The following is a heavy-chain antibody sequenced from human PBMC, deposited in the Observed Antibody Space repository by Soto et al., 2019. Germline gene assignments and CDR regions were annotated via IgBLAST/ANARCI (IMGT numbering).Heavy chain of an antibody. CDR1: AGTFSSYA. D-gene: IGHD2-15*01. J-gene: IGHJ4*02. CDR2: IIPIFGTA. Sequence: QVQLVQSGAEVKKPGSSVKVSCKASAGTFSSYAISWVRQAPGQGLEWMGGIIPIFGTANYGQKFQGRVTITADESTSTACRELSSLRSEDTAVYYCARGTVVAATSPFDYWGRGALVTVSS. CDR3: ARGTVVAATSPFDY. V-gene: IGHV1-69*12.